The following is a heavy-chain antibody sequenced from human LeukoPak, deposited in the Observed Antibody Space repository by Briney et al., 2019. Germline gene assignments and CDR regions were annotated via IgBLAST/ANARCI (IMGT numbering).Heavy chain of an antibody. J-gene: IGHJ4*02. V-gene: IGHV3-30*02. CDR2: IRYDGSNK. CDR3: AKRGYCSSTSCQAFDY. D-gene: IGHD2-2*01. Sequence: GGSLRLSCAASGFTFSTYWMSWVRQAPGKGLEWVAFIRYDGSNKYYADSVKGRFTISRDNSKNTLYLQMNSLRAEDTAVYYCAKRGYCSSTSCQAFDYWGQGTLVTVSS. CDR1: GFTFSTYW.